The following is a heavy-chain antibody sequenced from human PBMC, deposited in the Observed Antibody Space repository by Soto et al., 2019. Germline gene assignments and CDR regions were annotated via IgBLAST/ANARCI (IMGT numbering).Heavy chain of an antibody. D-gene: IGHD3-10*01. CDR1: GFTFSSYG. J-gene: IGHJ6*02. Sequence: QVQLVESGGGVVQPGRSLRLSCAASGFTFSSYGIHWVRQAPGKGLEWVAVIRYDGSHKYYADSVRGRLTISRDNSKNTLYLQMNSLRVEDTAVYYCARDRVAWGVDVLGGMDVWGQGTTVTVSS. CDR2: IRYDGSHK. CDR3: ARDRVAWGVDVLGGMDV. V-gene: IGHV3-33*01.